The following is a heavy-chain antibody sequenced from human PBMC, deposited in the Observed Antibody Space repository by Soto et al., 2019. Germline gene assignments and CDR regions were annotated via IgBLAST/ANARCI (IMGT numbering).Heavy chain of an antibody. V-gene: IGHV3-48*01. CDR1: GVTFSSYS. Sequence: EVPLVESGGGLVQPGGSLRLSCAASGVTFSSYSMNWVRQAPGKGLEWVSYISSSSSTIYYADSVKGRFTISRDNAKNSLYLQMNSLRAEDTAVYYCARDKGRSPLDYWGQGTLVTVSS. CDR3: ARDKGRSPLDY. J-gene: IGHJ4*02. CDR2: ISSSSSTI. D-gene: IGHD2-15*01.